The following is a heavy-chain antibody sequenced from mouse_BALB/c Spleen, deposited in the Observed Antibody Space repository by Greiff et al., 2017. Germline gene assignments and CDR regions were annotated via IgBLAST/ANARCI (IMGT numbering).Heavy chain of an antibody. J-gene: IGHJ4*01. CDR2: IDPENGDT. D-gene: IGHD1-1*01. CDR3: TPNYYYGSSYVGYAMDY. V-gene: IGHV14-4*02. Sequence: VQLQQSGAELGRSGASVKLSCTASGFNIKDYYMHWVKQKPEQGLEWIGWIDPENGDTEYAPKFQGKATMAAATSSNTAYLQLSSLQSEDTAVYYCTPNYYYGSSYVGYAMDYWGQGTSVTVSS. CDR1: GFNIKDYY.